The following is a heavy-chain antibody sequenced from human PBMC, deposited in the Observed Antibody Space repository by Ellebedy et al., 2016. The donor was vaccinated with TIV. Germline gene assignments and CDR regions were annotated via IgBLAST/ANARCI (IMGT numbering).Heavy chain of an antibody. CDR3: ARDSPTATVTPFDF. D-gene: IGHD4-11*01. Sequence: GGSLRLSXAASGFTVSGNYMSWVRQAPGKGLEWVSVIHSGGSTYYADSVKGRFTISRDNSKNTLHLQMNSLRAEDTAIYYCARDSPTATVTPFDFWGQGTLVTVSS. CDR1: GFTVSGNY. CDR2: IHSGGST. V-gene: IGHV3-53*01. J-gene: IGHJ4*02.